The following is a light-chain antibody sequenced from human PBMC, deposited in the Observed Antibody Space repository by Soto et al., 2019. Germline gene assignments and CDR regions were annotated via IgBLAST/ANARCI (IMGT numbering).Light chain of an antibody. J-gene: IGLJ1*01. CDR1: SSDVGIYNY. V-gene: IGLV2-14*01. CDR3: SSYTTSSTRV. Sequence: QSVLTQPASVSGSAGQSIAISCTGSSSDVGIYNYVSWYQQHPGKVPKLIIYEVTSRPPGVSIRFSGSKSGNTASLTISGLQPEDEADYYCSSYTTSSTRVFGTGTKVTV. CDR2: EVT.